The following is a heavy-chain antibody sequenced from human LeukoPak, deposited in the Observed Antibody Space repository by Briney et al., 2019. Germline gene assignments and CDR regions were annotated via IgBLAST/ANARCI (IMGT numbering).Heavy chain of an antibody. J-gene: IGHJ4*02. V-gene: IGHV3-21*01. D-gene: IGHD3-16*02. Sequence: GGSLRXSCAASGFTFSSYSMNWVRQAPGKGLEWVSSISSSSSYIYYADSVKGRFTISRDNAKNSLYLQMNSLRDEDTAVYYCATHYDYVWGSYRSAGYWGQGTLVTVSS. CDR3: ATHYDYVWGSYRSAGY. CDR1: GFTFSSYS. CDR2: ISSSSSYI.